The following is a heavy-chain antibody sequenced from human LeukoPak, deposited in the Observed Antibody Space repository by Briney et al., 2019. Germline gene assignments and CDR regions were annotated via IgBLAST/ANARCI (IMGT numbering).Heavy chain of an antibody. D-gene: IGHD2-15*01. CDR1: GFTFSSYA. CDR2: ISYDGSNK. V-gene: IGHV3-30-3*01. Sequence: GGSLRLSCAASGFTFSSYAMHWVRQAPGKGLEWVAVISYDGSNKYYADSVKGRFTISRDNSKNTLYLQMNSLRAEDTAVYYCARDYSIKDIVVVVAARMGYFDYWGQGTLVTVSS. CDR3: ARDYSIKDIVVVVAARMGYFDY. J-gene: IGHJ4*02.